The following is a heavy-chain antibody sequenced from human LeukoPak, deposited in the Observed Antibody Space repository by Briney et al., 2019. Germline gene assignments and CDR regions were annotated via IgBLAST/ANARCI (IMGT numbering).Heavy chain of an antibody. Sequence: ASEKLSFMSSGYTFTGYYMHRVRQAPGQGLEWMGWMKPNSVGTNSAPKFQGRVTLTRDTSISTAYMELSRLRSDDTAVYYCARGSYYSYFDYWGQGTLVTVSS. J-gene: IGHJ4*02. CDR2: MKPNSVGT. CDR3: ARGSYYSYFDY. CDR1: GYTFTGYY. D-gene: IGHD3-10*01. V-gene: IGHV1-2*02.